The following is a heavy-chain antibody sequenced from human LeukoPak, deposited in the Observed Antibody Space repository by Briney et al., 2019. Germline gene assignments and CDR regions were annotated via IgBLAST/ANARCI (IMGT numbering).Heavy chain of an antibody. CDR2: IKQDGSEK. J-gene: IGHJ4*02. D-gene: IGHD3-16*01. Sequence: GGSLRLSCAASEFTFSDYWMSWVRQAPGKGLEWVANIKQDGSEKYYVDSVKGRFTISRDNAKNSLYLQMNSLRAEDTAVYYCARHRRKSDYSPVDYWGQGTLVTVSS. V-gene: IGHV3-7*05. CDR1: EFTFSDYW. CDR3: ARHRRKSDYSPVDY.